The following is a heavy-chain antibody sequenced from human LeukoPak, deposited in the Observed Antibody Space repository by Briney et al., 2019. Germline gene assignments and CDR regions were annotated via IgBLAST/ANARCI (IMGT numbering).Heavy chain of an antibody. D-gene: IGHD3-22*01. J-gene: IGHJ5*02. Sequence: ASVKVSCKASGYTFTSYGISWVRQAPGQGLEWMGWISAYNGNTNYAQKLQGRVTMTTDTSTSTAYMELRSLRSDDTAVYYCARDWGYYYDSSDPNWFDPWGQGTLVTVSS. CDR1: GYTFTSYG. V-gene: IGHV1-18*01. CDR3: ARDWGYYYDSSDPNWFDP. CDR2: ISAYNGNT.